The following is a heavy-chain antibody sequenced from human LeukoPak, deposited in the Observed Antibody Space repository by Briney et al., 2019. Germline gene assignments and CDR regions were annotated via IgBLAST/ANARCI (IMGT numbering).Heavy chain of an antibody. CDR3: ARAGGYYDSSGYSSGVYY. CDR2: INPNSGGT. CDR1: GYTFTGYY. Sequence: GASVKVSCKVSGYTFTGYYMHWVRQAPGQGLEWMGWINPNSGGTNYAQKFQGRVTMTRDTSISTAYMELSRLRSDDTAVYYCARAGGYYDSSGYSSGVYYWGQGTLVTVSS. J-gene: IGHJ4*02. V-gene: IGHV1-2*02. D-gene: IGHD3-22*01.